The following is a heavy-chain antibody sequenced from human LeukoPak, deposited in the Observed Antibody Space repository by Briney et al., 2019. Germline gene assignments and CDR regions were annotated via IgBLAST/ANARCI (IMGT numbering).Heavy chain of an antibody. J-gene: IGHJ6*03. CDR3: ATASRDSYYYYYYYMDV. Sequence: ASVKVSCKVSGYTLTELSMHWVRQAPGKGLEWMGGFGPEDGETIYAQKFQGRVTMTEDTSTDTAYMELSSLRSEDTAVYYCATASRDSYYYYYYYMDVWGKGTTVTVSS. D-gene: IGHD2-21*01. CDR1: GYTLTELS. CDR2: FGPEDGET. V-gene: IGHV1-24*01.